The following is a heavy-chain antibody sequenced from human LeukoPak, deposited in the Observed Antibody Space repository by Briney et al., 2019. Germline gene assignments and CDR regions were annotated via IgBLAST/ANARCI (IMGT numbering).Heavy chain of an antibody. CDR2: IYPGDSDT. CDR1: GYSFTSYW. Sequence: GESLKLSCKGSGYSFTSYWIGWVRQMPGKGLEWMGIIYPGDSDTRYSPSFQGQVTISADKSISTAYLQWSSLKASDTAMYYCARRSAYCTNGVCYEYYFDYWGQGTLVTVSS. V-gene: IGHV5-51*01. CDR3: ARRSAYCTNGVCYEYYFDY. D-gene: IGHD2-8*01. J-gene: IGHJ4*02.